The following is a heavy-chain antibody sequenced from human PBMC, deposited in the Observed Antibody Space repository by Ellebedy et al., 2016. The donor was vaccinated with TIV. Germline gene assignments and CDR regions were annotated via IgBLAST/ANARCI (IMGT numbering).Heavy chain of an antibody. CDR3: ARVPRDYYGSGSYYGDY. V-gene: IGHV4-30-4*01. D-gene: IGHD3-10*01. Sequence: SETLSLTXTVSGDSISSGDYYWSWIRQPPGKGLEWIGYIYYSGSTYYSPSLKSRLTISVDTSKNQFSLKLTSVTAADTAVYYCARVPRDYYGSGSYYGDYWGQGTLVTVSS. CDR1: GDSISSGDYY. J-gene: IGHJ4*02. CDR2: IYYSGST.